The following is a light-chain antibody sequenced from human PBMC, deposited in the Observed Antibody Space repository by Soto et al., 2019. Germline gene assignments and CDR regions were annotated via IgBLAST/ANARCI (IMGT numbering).Light chain of an antibody. Sequence: PGEVATLSCTASQSITGRYLAWYQQRPGQAPRLLIYEASSRATGIPDRFSGSGSGTDFTLTISRLEPEDFAVYYCQQYATSPQTFGQGTKVDIK. V-gene: IGKV3-20*01. CDR2: EAS. CDR3: QQYATSPQT. J-gene: IGKJ1*01. CDR1: QSITGRY.